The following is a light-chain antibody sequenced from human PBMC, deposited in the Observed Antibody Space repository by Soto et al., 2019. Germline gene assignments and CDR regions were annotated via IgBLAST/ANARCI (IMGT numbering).Light chain of an antibody. CDR2: KAS. J-gene: IGKJ2*01. V-gene: IGKV1-5*03. CDR1: QSISSW. CDR3: QQYNTYPHT. Sequence: DIQMTQSPSTLSASVGDRVTITCRASQSISSWLAWYQQKPGKAPKLLIYKASSLESGVPSRFSGSASGTEFPLTINSLQPDDFAAYYCQQYNTYPHTFGQGTKLEIK.